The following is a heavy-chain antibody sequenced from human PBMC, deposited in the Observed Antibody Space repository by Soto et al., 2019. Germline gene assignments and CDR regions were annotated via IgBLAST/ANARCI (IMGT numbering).Heavy chain of an antibody. D-gene: IGHD2-15*01. CDR3: ARDTVGPTPYYYYGMDV. CDR2: ISSSSSTI. Sequence: EVQLVESGGGLVQPGGSLRLSCAASGFTFSSYSMNWVRQAPGKGLEWVSYISSSSSTIYYAYSVKGRFTISRDNAKNSLYLQMNSLRAEDTAVYYCARDTVGPTPYYYYGMDVWGQGTTVTVSS. J-gene: IGHJ6*02. V-gene: IGHV3-48*01. CDR1: GFTFSSYS.